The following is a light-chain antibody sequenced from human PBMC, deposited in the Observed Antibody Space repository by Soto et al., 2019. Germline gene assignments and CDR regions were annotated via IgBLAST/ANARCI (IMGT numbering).Light chain of an antibody. J-gene: IGLJ3*02. Sequence: QPVLTQPPSVSGAPGQRVTISCTESSSNIGAGYDVHWYQQLPGTAPKLLIYGNSNRPSGVPDRFSGSKSGTSASLAITGLQAEDEADYYCRSYDSSLSGWVFGGGTKLTVL. V-gene: IGLV1-40*01. CDR3: RSYDSSLSGWV. CDR1: SSNIGAGYD. CDR2: GNS.